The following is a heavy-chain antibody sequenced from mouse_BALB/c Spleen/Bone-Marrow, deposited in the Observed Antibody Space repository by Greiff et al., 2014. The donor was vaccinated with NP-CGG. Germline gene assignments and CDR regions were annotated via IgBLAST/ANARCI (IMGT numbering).Heavy chain of an antibody. D-gene: IGHD2-10*02. CDR2: IYPGDGET. Sequence: VQLQQSGAELVRPGSSAKISCKASGHPFSSYWMNWVKQRPGQGLEWIGRIYPGDGETNYNGKFKGNATLTADKSSSTAYMQLISLTSEDSAVYFCARKYGDYWGQGTTLTVSS. J-gene: IGHJ2*01. CDR3: ARKYGDY. CDR1: GHPFSSYW. V-gene: IGHV1-80*01.